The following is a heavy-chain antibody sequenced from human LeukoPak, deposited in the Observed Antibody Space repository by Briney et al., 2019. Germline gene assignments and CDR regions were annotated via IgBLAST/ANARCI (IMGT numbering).Heavy chain of an antibody. Sequence: PGGSLRLSCAASGFSFSNYAMTWVRQAPGKGLEWVSSINKGGSTTYDTDSMKGRFTISRDNSKNTLYLQIKSLRPEDTAMYYCARGVGEYTNGQFDFCGQGALVTVSS. CDR1: GFSFSNYA. CDR3: ARGVGEYTNGQFDF. J-gene: IGHJ4*02. V-gene: IGHV3-23*03. D-gene: IGHD2-8*01. CDR2: INKGGSTT.